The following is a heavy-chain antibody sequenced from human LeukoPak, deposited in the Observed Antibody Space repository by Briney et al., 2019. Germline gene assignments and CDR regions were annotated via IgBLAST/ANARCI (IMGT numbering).Heavy chain of an antibody. D-gene: IGHD4-17*01. V-gene: IGHV3-23*01. J-gene: IGHJ4*02. Sequence: GGSLRLSCAASGFTVSSYAMTWVRQAPGKGLEWVSAIGYSAGDTYYADSVKGRFTISRDNSMNTLYLQMSSLRADDAALYYCAKDDDGHHHGVDHWGQGTLVTVSS. CDR2: IGYSAGDT. CDR1: GFTVSSYA. CDR3: AKDDDGHHHGVDH.